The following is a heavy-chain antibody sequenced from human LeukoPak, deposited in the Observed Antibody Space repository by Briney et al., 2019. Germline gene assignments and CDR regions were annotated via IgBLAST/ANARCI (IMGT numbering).Heavy chain of an antibody. J-gene: IGHJ4*02. V-gene: IGHV4-39*01. CDR2: IYYSGST. CDR1: GGSIRSGNSY. CDR3: ARHIRGYAFDS. D-gene: IGHD3-16*01. Sequence: SETLSLTCPVSGGSIRSGNSYWGWIRQPPGKGLEWIGSIYYSGSTYYNPSLKSRVTISVDTSQNQFSLKLSSVTAADTAVYYCARHIRGYAFDSWSLGTLVTVSS.